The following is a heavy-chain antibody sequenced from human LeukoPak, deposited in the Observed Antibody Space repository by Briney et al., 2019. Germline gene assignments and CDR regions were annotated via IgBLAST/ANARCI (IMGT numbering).Heavy chain of an antibody. CDR3: TAGDDYDLVTDSYINGKWFDP. J-gene: IGHJ5*02. CDR1: GGTFNSYT. CDR2: ISPILVIP. Sequence: SVKVSCKASGGTFNSYTITWVRQAPGQGLEWMGRISPILVIPKYAPKFQGRVTITADRSTNTAYMELSRLTSDDTAVYFCTAGDDYDLVTDSYINGKWFDPWGQGTLVTVPS. D-gene: IGHD3-9*01. V-gene: IGHV1-69*02.